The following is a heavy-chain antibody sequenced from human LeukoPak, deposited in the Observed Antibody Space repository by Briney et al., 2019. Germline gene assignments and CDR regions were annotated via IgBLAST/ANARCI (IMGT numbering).Heavy chain of an antibody. CDR1: GFTFSSYA. J-gene: IGHJ6*03. V-gene: IGHV3-23*01. CDR2: ISGSGGST. Sequence: GGSLRLSCAASGFTFSSYAMSWVRQAPGKGLEWVSAISGSGGSTYYADSVKGRFTISRDNSKNTLYLRMNSLRAEDTAVYYCAKDPGGRYYYYMDVWGKGTTVTVSS. D-gene: IGHD4-23*01. CDR3: AKDPGGRYYYYMDV.